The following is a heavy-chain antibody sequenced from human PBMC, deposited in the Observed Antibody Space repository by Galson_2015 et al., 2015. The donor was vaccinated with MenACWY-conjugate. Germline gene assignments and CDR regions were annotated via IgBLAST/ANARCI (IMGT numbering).Heavy chain of an antibody. CDR1: GDSVSSHSAA. D-gene: IGHD4-17*01. CDR3: ARGLFDYAPYYYYGMDV. J-gene: IGHJ6*02. Sequence: CAISGDSVSSHSAAWNWIRQSPSRGLEWLGRTYYRSKWYNDYAVSVKSRITINPDTSKNQFSLQLNSVTPEDTAVYYCARGLFDYAPYYYYGMDVWGQGTTVTVSS. V-gene: IGHV6-1*01. CDR2: TYYRSKWYN.